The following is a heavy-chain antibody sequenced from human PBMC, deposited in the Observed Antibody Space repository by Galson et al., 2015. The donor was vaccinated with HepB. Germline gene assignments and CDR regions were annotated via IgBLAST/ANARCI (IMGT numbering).Heavy chain of an antibody. D-gene: IGHD4-11*01. Sequence: ETLSLTCTVSGGSISSYYWSWIRQPPEKGLEWIGYISYSGSTNYNPSLKSRVTISVDTSKNQFSLKLRSVTAADTAVYYCARDRDRNYEYWGQGTLVTVSS. CDR1: GGSISSYY. V-gene: IGHV4-59*01. CDR2: ISYSGST. J-gene: IGHJ4*02. CDR3: ARDRDRNYEY.